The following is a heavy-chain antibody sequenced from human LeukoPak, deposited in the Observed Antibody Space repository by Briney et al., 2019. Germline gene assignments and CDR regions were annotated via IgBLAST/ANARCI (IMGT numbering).Heavy chain of an antibody. J-gene: IGHJ4*02. CDR3: ARVYDNYFDY. V-gene: IGHV3-48*03. CDR1: GFTFSSYE. Sequence: GGSLRLSCAASGFTFSSYEMSWVRQAPGKGLEWVSYISNSGSSKYYADSVKGRFTISRDNAKNSLYLQMNSLRAEDTAVYYCARVYDNYFDYWGQGTLVTVSS. CDR2: ISNSGSSK. D-gene: IGHD3-16*01.